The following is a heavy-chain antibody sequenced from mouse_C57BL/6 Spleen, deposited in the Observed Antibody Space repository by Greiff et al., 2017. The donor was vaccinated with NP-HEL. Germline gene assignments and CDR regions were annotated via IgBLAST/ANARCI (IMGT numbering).Heavy chain of an antibody. Sequence: QVQLQQSGAELVKPGASVKLSCKASGYTFTSYWMHWVKQRPGQGLEWIGMIHPNSGSTNYNEKFKSKATLTVDKSSSTAYMQLSSLTSEDSAVYYCARGTTVVERWYFDVWGTGTTVTVSS. CDR2: IHPNSGST. CDR1: GYTFTSYW. J-gene: IGHJ1*03. D-gene: IGHD1-1*01. V-gene: IGHV1-64*01. CDR3: ARGTTVVERWYFDV.